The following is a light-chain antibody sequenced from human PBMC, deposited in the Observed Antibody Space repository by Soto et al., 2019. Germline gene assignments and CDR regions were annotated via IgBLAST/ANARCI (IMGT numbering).Light chain of an antibody. J-gene: IGKJ1*01. Sequence: DIQMTQAASTLSASVRDRNTIKCRASQNVTRWLAWYQQKPEKAPKLVIYDASNLGSGVPSRFSGSGSGTEFSLTISGLQPDDFATYYCQQYNSYWTFGQGTKV. V-gene: IGKV1-5*01. CDR3: QQYNSYWT. CDR1: QNVTRW. CDR2: DAS.